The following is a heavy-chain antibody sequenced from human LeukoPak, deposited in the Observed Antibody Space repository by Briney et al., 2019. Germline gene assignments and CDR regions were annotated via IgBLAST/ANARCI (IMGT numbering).Heavy chain of an antibody. Sequence: GASVKVSCKASGYTFTGYYMHWVRQAPGQGLEWMGWINPNSGGTNYAQKFQGWVTMTRDTSISTAYMELSRLRSDDTAVYYCARPTRALPEPDAFDIWGQGTMVTVSS. CDR3: ARPTRALPEPDAFDI. CDR1: GYTFTGYY. J-gene: IGHJ3*02. V-gene: IGHV1-2*04. CDR2: INPNSGGT.